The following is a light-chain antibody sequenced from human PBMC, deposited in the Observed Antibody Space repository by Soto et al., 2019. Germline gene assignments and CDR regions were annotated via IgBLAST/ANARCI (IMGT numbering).Light chain of an antibody. Sequence: DIQVTQSPSSLSASVGDRVTITCRASQSISNNLNWYQQRPGKPPKLLIYTASSLQSGAPSRFSGSGSGTDFTLTISSLQPEDFATYYCQQSYSSPITFGQGTRLEIK. CDR1: QSISNN. J-gene: IGKJ5*01. CDR3: QQSYSSPIT. V-gene: IGKV1-39*01. CDR2: TAS.